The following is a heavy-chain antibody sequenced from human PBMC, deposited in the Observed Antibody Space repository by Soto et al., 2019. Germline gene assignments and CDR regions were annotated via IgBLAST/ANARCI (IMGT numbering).Heavy chain of an antibody. V-gene: IGHV6-1*01. CDR2: TYYRSKWYN. CDR1: GDSVSSNSAA. CDR3: ARANLHSIAAAGTVEYFDY. D-gene: IGHD6-13*01. Sequence: SQTLSLPCAISGDSVSSNSAAWNWIRQSPSRGLEWLGRTYYRSKWYNDYAVSVKSRITINPDTSKNQFSLQLNSVTPEDTAVYYCARANLHSIAAAGTVEYFDYWGQGTLVTVSS. J-gene: IGHJ4*02.